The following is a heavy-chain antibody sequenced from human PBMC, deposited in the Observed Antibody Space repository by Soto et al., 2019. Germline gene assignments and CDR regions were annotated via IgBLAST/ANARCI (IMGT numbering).Heavy chain of an antibody. J-gene: IGHJ3*02. CDR3: ASSPTPIVVVPAGDDAFDI. Sequence: QVQLVESGGGVVQPGRSLRLSCAASGFTFSSYGMHWVRQAPGKGLEWVAVIWYDGSNKYYADSVKGRFTISRVNSKNTLYLQMNSLRAEDTAVYYCASSPTPIVVVPAGDDAFDIWGQGTMVTVSS. D-gene: IGHD2-2*01. CDR2: IWYDGSNK. CDR1: GFTFSSYG. V-gene: IGHV3-33*01.